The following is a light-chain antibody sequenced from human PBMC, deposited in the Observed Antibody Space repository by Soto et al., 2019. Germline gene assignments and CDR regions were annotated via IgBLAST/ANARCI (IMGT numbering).Light chain of an antibody. J-gene: IGKJ1*01. CDR3: QQYNNWPPWT. CDR1: QGIRID. V-gene: IGKV1-17*01. CDR2: AAS. Sequence: DIQMTQSPSSLSASVGDRVTITCRASQGIRIDLGWYQQKPGKAPKLLIYAASSLQSGVPSRFSGSGSGTEFTLTISSLQSEDFAVYYCQQYNNWPPWTFGQGTKVDIK.